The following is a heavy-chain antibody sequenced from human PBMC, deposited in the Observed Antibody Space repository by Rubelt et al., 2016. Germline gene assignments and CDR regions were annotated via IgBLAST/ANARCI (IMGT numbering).Heavy chain of an antibody. CDR2: ISHGGST. Sequence: QVQLQQWGAGLLKPSETLSLTCAVYGGSFSSYYWSWVRQPPGKGLEWIGEISHGGSTNYNPSLKSRVTISVDASNNQWSLKRVSGTAADTAVYHCATLRTAAGTWPSSRDYWGQGTLVTVSS. J-gene: IGHJ4*02. D-gene: IGHD6-13*01. CDR1: GGSFSSYY. CDR3: ATLRTAAGTWPSSRDY. V-gene: IGHV4-34*01.